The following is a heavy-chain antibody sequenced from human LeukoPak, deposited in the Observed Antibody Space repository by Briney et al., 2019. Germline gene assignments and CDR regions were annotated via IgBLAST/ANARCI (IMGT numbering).Heavy chain of an antibody. J-gene: IGHJ4*02. CDR2: ISAWNGDT. Sequence: ASVKVSCKASGYTFNHYGFTWARQAPGQGLEWMGWISAWNGDTKYAQNLQGRVTLTTGTATTTAYMELRSLRSDDTALYYCARDPSSGMASGRHDYWGQGTLVTVSS. CDR3: ARDPSSGMASGRHDY. V-gene: IGHV1-18*01. D-gene: IGHD6-13*01. CDR1: GYTFNHYG.